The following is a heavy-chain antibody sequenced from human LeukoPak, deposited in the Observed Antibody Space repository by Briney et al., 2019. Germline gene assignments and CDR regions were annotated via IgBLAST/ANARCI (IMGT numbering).Heavy chain of an antibody. CDR3: ARRRLSSSWYYFDY. D-gene: IGHD6-13*01. V-gene: IGHV4-34*01. Sequence: SETLSLTCAVYGGSFSGYYWSWIRQPPGKGLDWIGEINHSGSTNYNPSLKSRVTISVDTSKNQFSLKLSSVTAADTAVYYCARRRLSSSWYYFDYWGQGTLVTVSS. CDR1: GGSFSGYY. J-gene: IGHJ4*02. CDR2: INHSGST.